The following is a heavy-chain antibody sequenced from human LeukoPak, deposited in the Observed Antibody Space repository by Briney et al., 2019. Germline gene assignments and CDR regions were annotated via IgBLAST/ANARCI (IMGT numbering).Heavy chain of an antibody. Sequence: PSETLSLTCAVHGVSVSGFSWSWIRQSPGMGLEWIGEIYHSYYTNYNPSLRSRVTISADTSESQFSLRLTSVTAADTAVYYCARIRCGHTESMCYNYWGLGTLVTVSS. V-gene: IGHV4-34*01. CDR1: GVSVSGFS. CDR3: ARIRCGHTESMCYNY. CDR2: IYHSYYT. J-gene: IGHJ4*02. D-gene: IGHD2-2*02.